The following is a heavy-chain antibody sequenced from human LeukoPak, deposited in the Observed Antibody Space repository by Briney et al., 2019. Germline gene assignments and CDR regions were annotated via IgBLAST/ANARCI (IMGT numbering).Heavy chain of an antibody. CDR3: ARERGCVEDSSGCCPNDY. CDR1: GFTFDDYT. J-gene: IGHJ4*02. CDR2: ISWDGGST. D-gene: IGHD3-22*01. Sequence: GGSLRLSCAASGFTFDDYTMHWVRQAPGKGLEWVSLISWDGGSTYYADSVKGRFTISRDNAKNSLYLQMNSLRAEDTAVYYCARERGCVEDSSGCCPNDYWGQGTLVTVSS. V-gene: IGHV3-43*01.